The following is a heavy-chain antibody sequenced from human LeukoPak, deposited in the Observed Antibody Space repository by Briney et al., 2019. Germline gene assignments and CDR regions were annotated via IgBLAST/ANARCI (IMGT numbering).Heavy chain of an antibody. D-gene: IGHD4-23*01. CDR1: GYTFTGYY. Sequence: ASVRVSCKASGYTFTGYYLHWVRQAPGQGLEWMGWINPNSGVTNSAQKLQGRVTMTTDTSTSTAYMELRSLRSDDTAVYYCARDPTTVVTPLSKADFDIWGQGTMVTVSS. CDR2: INPNSGVT. V-gene: IGHV1-2*02. J-gene: IGHJ3*02. CDR3: ARDPTTVVTPLSKADFDI.